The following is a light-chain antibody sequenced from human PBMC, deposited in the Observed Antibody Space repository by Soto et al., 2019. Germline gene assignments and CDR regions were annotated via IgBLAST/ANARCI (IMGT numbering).Light chain of an antibody. CDR2: AAS. CDR3: QQSYSTPPWT. Sequence: IQLTQSPSSLSASVGDSVTITCRASQDITSYLAWYQQKPGKAPNLLIYAASSLQSGVPSRFSGSGSGTDFTLTISSLQPEDFATYYCQQSYSTPPWTFGQGTKVDIK. J-gene: IGKJ1*01. V-gene: IGKV1-39*01. CDR1: QDITSY.